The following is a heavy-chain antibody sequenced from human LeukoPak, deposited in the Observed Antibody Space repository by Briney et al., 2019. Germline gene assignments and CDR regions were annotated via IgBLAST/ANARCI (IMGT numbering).Heavy chain of an antibody. D-gene: IGHD4-17*01. CDR3: ARSSAGDYDMDY. Sequence: ASVKVSCKASGYTFTGYYMHWVRQAPGQGLGWMGWINPNSGGTNYAQKFQGRVTMTRDTSIGTAYMELSRLRSDDTAVYYCARSSAGDYDMDYWGQGTLVTVSS. V-gene: IGHV1-2*02. CDR1: GYTFTGYY. CDR2: INPNSGGT. J-gene: IGHJ4*02.